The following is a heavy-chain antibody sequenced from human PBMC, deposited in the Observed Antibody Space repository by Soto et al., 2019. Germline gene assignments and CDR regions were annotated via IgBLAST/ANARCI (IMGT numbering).Heavy chain of an antibody. J-gene: IGHJ5*02. Sequence: QVQLQQWGAGLLKPSETLSLTCAVSGGSFSGYYWSWIRQPPGKGLEWIGEINHGGSTSYNPSLNSRATISVDTSKNQFSLKLSSVTAADPAVYYWARLRCSSTSCYKRRNNWFDPWGQGTLVTVSS. CDR2: INHGGST. CDR1: GGSFSGYY. D-gene: IGHD2-2*02. CDR3: ARLRCSSTSCYKRRNNWFDP. V-gene: IGHV4-34*01.